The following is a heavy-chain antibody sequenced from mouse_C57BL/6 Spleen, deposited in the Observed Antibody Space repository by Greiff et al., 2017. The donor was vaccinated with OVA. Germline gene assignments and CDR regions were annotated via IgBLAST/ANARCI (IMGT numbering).Heavy chain of an antibody. D-gene: IGHD2-9*01. CDR1: GYTFTEYT. CDR3: ARHEVSYYGYDGAWFAY. J-gene: IGHJ3*01. CDR2: FYPGSGST. Sequence: QVQLQQSGAELVKPGASVKLSCTASGYTFTEYTIHWVKQRSGQGLEWIGWFYPGSGSTKYNEKFKDKATLTADKSSSTVYMELSRLTSEDSAVYFCARHEVSYYGYDGAWFAYWGQGTLVTVSA. V-gene: IGHV1-62-2*01.